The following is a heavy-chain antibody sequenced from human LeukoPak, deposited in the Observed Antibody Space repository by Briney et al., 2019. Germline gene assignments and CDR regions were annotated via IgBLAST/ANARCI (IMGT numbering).Heavy chain of an antibody. CDR2: ISGSGGST. CDR3: AKDFWSTAAARANFDY. Sequence: GGSLRLSCAASGFTFSSYAMSWVRQAPGKGLEWVSAISGSGGSTYYADSVKGRFTISRDNSKNTLYLQMNSLRAEDTAVYYCAKDFWSTAAARANFDYWGQGTLVTVSS. D-gene: IGHD6-13*01. J-gene: IGHJ4*02. V-gene: IGHV3-23*01. CDR1: GFTFSSYA.